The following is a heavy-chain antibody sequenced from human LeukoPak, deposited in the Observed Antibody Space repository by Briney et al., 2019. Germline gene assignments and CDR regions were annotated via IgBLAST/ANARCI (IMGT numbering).Heavy chain of an antibody. CDR3: ANLRY. J-gene: IGHJ4*02. CDR1: GFTFRNYW. Sequence: GGSLRLSCAASGFTFRNYWMHWVRQAPGKGLVWVSRINDDGGNTAYADSVKGRFTISRDNSKNTLYLQMNSLRAEDTAVYYCANLRYWGQGTLVTVSS. CDR2: INDDGGNT. V-gene: IGHV3-74*01.